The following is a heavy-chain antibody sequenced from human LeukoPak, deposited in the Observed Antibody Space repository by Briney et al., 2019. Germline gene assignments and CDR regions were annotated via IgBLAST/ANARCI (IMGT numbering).Heavy chain of an antibody. V-gene: IGHV3-21*01. Sequence: GGSLRLSCAASGFTFSYYSMNWVRQAPGKGLEWVSSITSTSRNTYYADSVKGRFTISRDDAKNSLYLQMNSLRAEDTAVYYCTRDQYYYDSGGYYVFDFWGQGTLVTVSS. J-gene: IGHJ4*02. CDR1: GFTFSYYS. D-gene: IGHD3-22*01. CDR3: TRDQYYYDSGGYYVFDF. CDR2: ITSTSRNT.